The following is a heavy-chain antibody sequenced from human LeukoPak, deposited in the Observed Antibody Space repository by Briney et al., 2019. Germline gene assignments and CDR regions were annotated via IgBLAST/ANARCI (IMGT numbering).Heavy chain of an antibody. CDR1: GFTFSSYG. D-gene: IGHD6-13*01. Sequence: PGGSLRLSCAASGFTFSSYGMHWVRQAPGKGLEWVAVISYDGSNKYYADSVKGRFTISRDNSKNTLYLQMNSLRAEDTAVYYCAKDIVGSSWYFSRYYYGMDVWGQGPTVTVSS. CDR2: ISYDGSNK. CDR3: AKDIVGSSWYFSRYYYGMDV. J-gene: IGHJ6*02. V-gene: IGHV3-30*18.